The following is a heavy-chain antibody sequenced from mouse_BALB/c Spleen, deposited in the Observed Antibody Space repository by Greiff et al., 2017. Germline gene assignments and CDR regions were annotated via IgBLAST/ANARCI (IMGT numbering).Heavy chain of an antibody. CDR3: ARGEVRRGFAY. V-gene: IGHV14-3*02. Sequence: VQLKESGAELVKPGASVKLSCTASGFNIKDTYMHWVKQRPEQGLEWIGRIDPANGNTKYDPKFQGKATITADTSSNTAYLQLSSLTSEDTAVYYCARGEVRRGFAYWGQGTLVTVSA. J-gene: IGHJ3*01. CDR1: GFNIKDTY. CDR2: IDPANGNT. D-gene: IGHD2-14*01.